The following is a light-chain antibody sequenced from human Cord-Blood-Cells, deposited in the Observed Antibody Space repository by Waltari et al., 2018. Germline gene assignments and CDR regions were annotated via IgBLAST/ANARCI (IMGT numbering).Light chain of an antibody. J-gene: IGLJ2*01. CDR1: SSDVGGYHY. CDR2: DVS. CDR3: CSYAGSYTFVV. V-gene: IGLV2-11*01. Sequence: QSALTQPRSVSGSPGQSVTISCTGTSSDVGGYHYVSWYQQHPGKAPKLMIYDVSKRPSGVPDRFSGSKSCNTASLTISGLQAEDEADYYCCSYAGSYTFVVFGGGTKLTVL.